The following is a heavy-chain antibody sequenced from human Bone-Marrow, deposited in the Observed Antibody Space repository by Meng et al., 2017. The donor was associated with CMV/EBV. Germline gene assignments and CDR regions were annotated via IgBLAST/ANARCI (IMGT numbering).Heavy chain of an antibody. V-gene: IGHV5-51*01. CDR2: IYPGDSDT. CDR3: ARHTTHCSSTSCYRGPNWFDP. J-gene: IGHJ5*02. Sequence: GESLKISCKGSGYSFTSYWIGWVRQMPGKGLEWMGIIYPGDSDTRYSPSFQGQVTIPADKSISTAYLQWSSLKASDTAMYYCARHTTHCSSTSCYRGPNWFDPWGQGTLVTVSS. D-gene: IGHD2-2*01. CDR1: GYSFTSYW.